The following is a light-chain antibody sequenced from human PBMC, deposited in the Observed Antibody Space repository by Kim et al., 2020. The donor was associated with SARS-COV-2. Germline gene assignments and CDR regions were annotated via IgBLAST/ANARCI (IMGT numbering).Light chain of an antibody. CDR1: QSVSSS. Sequence: EIVMTQSPATQSVSPGERATLSCRASQSVSSSLAWYQQKPGQAPRLLIYGASNRATGIPARFSGSGSGTEFTLTISSLLSKDFAVYYCQQYNNWPRTFGQGTKLEI. CDR2: GAS. V-gene: IGKV3-15*01. J-gene: IGKJ2*02. CDR3: QQYNNWPRT.